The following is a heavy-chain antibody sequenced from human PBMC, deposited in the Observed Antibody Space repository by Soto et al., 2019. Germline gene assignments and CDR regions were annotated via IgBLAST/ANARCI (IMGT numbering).Heavy chain of an antibody. J-gene: IGHJ5*02. CDR1: GFTFSSYA. D-gene: IGHD3-22*01. CDR2: IYHGGST. V-gene: IGHV4-38-2*01. CDR3: ARVGPWVPYYYDSSPYTFDNWFDP. Sequence: GSLRLSCAASGFTFSSYAMHWVRQAPGKGLEWIGSIYHGGSTYYNPSLNSRVTLSIDMTNNHVSLILNSVTAADTAVYYCARVGPWVPYYYDSSPYTFDNWFDPWGQGTLVTVSS.